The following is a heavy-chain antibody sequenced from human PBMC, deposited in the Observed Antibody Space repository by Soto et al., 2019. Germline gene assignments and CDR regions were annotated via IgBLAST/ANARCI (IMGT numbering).Heavy chain of an antibody. CDR2: TYYRSKWYN. V-gene: IGHV6-1*01. Sequence: SQTLSLTCAISGDSVSSNSAAWNWIRQSPSRGLEWLGRTYYRSKWYNDYVGSVKSRITINPDTSKNHFSLQLNSMTPEDTAVYYCAITTSLDYAFDISGQGTMFTVSS. CDR3: AITTSLDYAFDI. CDR1: GDSVSSNSAA. J-gene: IGHJ3*02. D-gene: IGHD4-4*01.